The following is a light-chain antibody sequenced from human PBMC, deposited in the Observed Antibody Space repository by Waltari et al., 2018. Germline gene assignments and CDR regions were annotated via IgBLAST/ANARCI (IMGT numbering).Light chain of an antibody. CDR2: YAS. Sequence: DIQMTQSPSSLSASVGDRVTITCRASQGINNYLSWYQQKPGKAPNRLIYYASSLQSGVPSRFSGSGSGTDYSLIISNLQPEDIATYYCQQYGNFPLTFGGGTRVEIK. CDR1: QGINNY. V-gene: IGKV1-33*01. J-gene: IGKJ4*01. CDR3: QQYGNFPLT.